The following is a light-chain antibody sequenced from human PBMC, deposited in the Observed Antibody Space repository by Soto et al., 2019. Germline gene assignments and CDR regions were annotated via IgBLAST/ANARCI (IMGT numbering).Light chain of an antibody. J-gene: IGLJ2*01. CDR1: SSDVGGYDY. V-gene: IGLV2-8*01. Sequence: QSALTQPPSASGSPGQSVTICCSGTSSDVGGYDYVSWYQQHPGKAPKLMIYEVTKRPSGVPDRFSGSKSGNTASLTVSGLQAEDEADYYCSSYAGSNNVLFGGGTKLNVL. CDR2: EVT. CDR3: SSYAGSNNVL.